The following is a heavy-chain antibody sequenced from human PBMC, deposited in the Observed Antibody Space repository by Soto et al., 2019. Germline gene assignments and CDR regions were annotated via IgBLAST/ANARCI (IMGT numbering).Heavy chain of an antibody. J-gene: IGHJ6*02. CDR3: ARWTYCSGGSGYSGYFYYGMDG. CDR2: IWYDGSNK. D-gene: IGHD2-15*01. CDR1: GFTFSSYG. Sequence: QVQLVESGGGVVQPGRSLRLSCAASGFTFSSYGMHWVRQAPGTGLEWVAVIWYDGSNKYYADSVKGRFTISRDNSKNTMYLQTNGLSGEDTAVYYCARWTYCSGGSGYSGYFYYGMDGWGQGTTLNVSS. V-gene: IGHV3-33*01.